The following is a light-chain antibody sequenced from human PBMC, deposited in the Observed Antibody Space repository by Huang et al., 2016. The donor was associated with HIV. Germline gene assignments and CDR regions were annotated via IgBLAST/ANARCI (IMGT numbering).Light chain of an antibody. CDR2: DAF. V-gene: IGKV1-33*01. CDR3: QQFDNSLT. CDR1: QDIRNH. Sequence: DIQMTQSPSSLSASVGDRVTITCQESQDIRNHLNWYQQKPGKAPNLLIYDAFSLQTGVPSRVSGSGSGTDYTLIISSLQPEDFATYYCQQFDNSLTFGAGTKVEIK. J-gene: IGKJ4*01.